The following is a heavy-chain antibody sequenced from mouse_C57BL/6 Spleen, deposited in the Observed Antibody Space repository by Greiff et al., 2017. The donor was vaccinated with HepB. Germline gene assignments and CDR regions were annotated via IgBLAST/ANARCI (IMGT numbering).Heavy chain of an antibody. CDR2: IHPNSGST. V-gene: IGHV1-64*01. Sequence: QVQLKQPGAELVKPGASVKLSCKASGYTFTSYWMHWVKQRPGQGLEWIGMIHPNSGSTNYNEKFKSKATLTVDKSSSTAYMQLSSLTSEDSAVYYCARYRGHDAMDYWGQGTSVTVSS. J-gene: IGHJ4*01. D-gene: IGHD6-1*01. CDR1: GYTFTSYW. CDR3: ARYRGHDAMDY.